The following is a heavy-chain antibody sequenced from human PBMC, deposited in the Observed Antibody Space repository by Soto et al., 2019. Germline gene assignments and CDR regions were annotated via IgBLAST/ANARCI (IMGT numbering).Heavy chain of an antibody. D-gene: IGHD3-3*01. CDR2: IYYSGST. CDR3: ARAIWSGYYTVWFDP. Sequence: TLSLTCTVSGGSISSGDYYWSWIRQPPGKGLEWIGYIYYSGSTYYNPSLKSRVTISVDTSKNQFSLKLSSVTAADTAVYYCARAIWSGYYTVWFDPWGQGTLVTVSS. V-gene: IGHV4-30-4*01. J-gene: IGHJ5*02. CDR1: GGSISSGDYY.